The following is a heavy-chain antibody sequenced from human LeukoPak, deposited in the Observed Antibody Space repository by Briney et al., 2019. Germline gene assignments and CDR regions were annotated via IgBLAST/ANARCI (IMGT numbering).Heavy chain of an antibody. V-gene: IGHV1-2*02. CDR3: ASPAGTIKNAFDI. Sequence: ASVKVSCKTSGYTFTGYYMHWVRQAPGQGLEWMGWINPSSGDTNYAQNFQARVTMTRDTSISTAYMELSSLRSDDTAVYYCASPAGTIKNAFDIWGQGTMVTVSS. J-gene: IGHJ3*02. D-gene: IGHD5-24*01. CDR2: INPSSGDT. CDR1: GYTFTGYY.